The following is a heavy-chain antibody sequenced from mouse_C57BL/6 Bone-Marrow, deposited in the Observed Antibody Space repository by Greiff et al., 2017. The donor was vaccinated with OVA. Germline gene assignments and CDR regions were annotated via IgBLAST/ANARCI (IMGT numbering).Heavy chain of an antibody. CDR3: GPFAY. Sequence: VQLQQSGAELVRPGASVTLSCKASGYTFTDYEMHWVKQTPVHGLEWIGAIDPEAGGTAYNQKFKGKAILTADKSSSTAYMGLRSLTSEVYDVDNAGPFAYWGQGTLVTVSA. CDR1: GYTFTDYE. J-gene: IGHJ3*01. CDR2: IDPEAGGT. V-gene: IGHV1-15*01.